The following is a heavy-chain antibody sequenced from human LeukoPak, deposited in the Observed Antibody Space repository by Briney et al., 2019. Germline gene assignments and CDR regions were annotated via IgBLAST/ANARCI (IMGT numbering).Heavy chain of an antibody. CDR1: GFTFDDYA. J-gene: IGHJ3*02. D-gene: IGHD3-22*01. CDR3: AKVLTYYYDREDAFDI. CDR2: ISGSGGST. Sequence: GGSLRLSCAASGFTFDDYAMHWVRQAPGKGLEWVSAISGSGGSTYYADSVKGRFTISRDNSKNTLYLQMNSLRAEDTAVYYCAKVLTYYYDREDAFDIWGQGTMVTVSS. V-gene: IGHV3-23*01.